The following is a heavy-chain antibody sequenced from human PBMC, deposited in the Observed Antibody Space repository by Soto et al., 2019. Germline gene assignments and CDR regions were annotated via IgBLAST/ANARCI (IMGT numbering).Heavy chain of an antibody. J-gene: IGHJ6*02. D-gene: IGHD3-10*01. CDR3: ARGEGFGELLPYGMDV. CDR1: GYTFTSYD. Sequence: ASVKVSCKASGYTFTSYDINWVRQATGQGLEWMGWMNPNSGNTGYAQKFQGRVTMTRNTSISTAYMELSSLRSEDTAVYYCARGEGFGELLPYGMDVWGQGTTVTVSS. V-gene: IGHV1-8*01. CDR2: MNPNSGNT.